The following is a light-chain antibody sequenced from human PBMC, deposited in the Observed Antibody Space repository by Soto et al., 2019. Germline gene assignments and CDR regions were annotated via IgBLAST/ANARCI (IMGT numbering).Light chain of an antibody. V-gene: IGKV1-5*03. J-gene: IGKJ1*01. CDR3: QQYNSYSWT. CDR2: KAS. CDR1: QSISSW. Sequence: DIQMTQSPSTLSASVGDRVTITCRASQSISSWLAWYQQKPGKAPKLLIYKASSLESGDPSRFSGSGSGTEFTLTISSLQPDDFAIYYCQQYNSYSWTFGQGTKV.